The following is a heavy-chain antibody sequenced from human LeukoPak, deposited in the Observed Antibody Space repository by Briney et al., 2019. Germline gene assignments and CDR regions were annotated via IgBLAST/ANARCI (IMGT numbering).Heavy chain of an antibody. CDR1: GGSISSGGYY. CDR2: IYYSGST. Sequence: PSQTLSLTCTVSGGSISSGGYYWSLIRQHPGKGLEWIGYIYYSGSTYYNPSLKSRVTISVDTSKNQFSLKLSSVTAADTAVYYCARAPFYYDRAAGAFDIWGQGTMVTVSS. D-gene: IGHD3-22*01. J-gene: IGHJ3*02. CDR3: ARAPFYYDRAAGAFDI. V-gene: IGHV4-31*03.